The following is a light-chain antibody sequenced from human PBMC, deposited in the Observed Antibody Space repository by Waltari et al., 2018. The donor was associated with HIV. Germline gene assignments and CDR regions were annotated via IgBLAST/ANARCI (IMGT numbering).Light chain of an antibody. CDR1: RSNIGGNDN. CDR2: ATT. Sequence: QSVLTQPPSVSGAPGPRVTISCRGSRSNIGGNDNVHWYQQLPGAAPTLLIYATTTRPSAVPDSFSGSKSGSSASLATTWLRAEDEADYYCQSYDTSLSGYVFGTGTKVTVL. J-gene: IGLJ1*01. V-gene: IGLV1-40*01. CDR3: QSYDTSLSGYV.